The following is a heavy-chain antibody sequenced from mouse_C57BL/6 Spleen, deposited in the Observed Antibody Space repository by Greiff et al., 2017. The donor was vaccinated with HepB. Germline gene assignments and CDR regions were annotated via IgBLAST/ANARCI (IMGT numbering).Heavy chain of an antibody. Sequence: EVKLMESEGGLVQPGSSMKLSCTASGFTFSDYYMAWVRQVPEKGLEWVANINYDGSSTYYLDSLKSRFIISRDNAKNILYLQMSSLKSDDTATYYCARALYGSPYFDYWGQGTTLTVSS. CDR3: ARALYGSPYFDY. D-gene: IGHD1-1*01. V-gene: IGHV5-16*01. CDR1: GFTFSDYY. CDR2: INYDGSST. J-gene: IGHJ2*01.